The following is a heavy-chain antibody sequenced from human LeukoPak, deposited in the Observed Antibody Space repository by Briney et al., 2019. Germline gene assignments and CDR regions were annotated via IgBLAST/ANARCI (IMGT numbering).Heavy chain of an antibody. J-gene: IGHJ4*02. D-gene: IGHD6-19*01. CDR3: ARGVDRLVPKKYYFDY. CDR1: GGSFSGYY. CDR2: INHSGST. Sequence: TSETLSLTCAVYGGSFSGYYWSWIRQPPGKGLEWIGEINHSGSTNYNPSLKSRVTMSVDTSKNQFSLKLSSVTAADTAVYYCARGVDRLVPKKYYFDYWGQGTLVTVSS. V-gene: IGHV4-34*01.